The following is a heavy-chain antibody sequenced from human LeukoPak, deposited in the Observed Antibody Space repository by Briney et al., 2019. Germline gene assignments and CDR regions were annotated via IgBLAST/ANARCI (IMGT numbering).Heavy chain of an antibody. CDR1: GFSLGSYS. CDR3: ARGILSTGLIDY. V-gene: IGHV3-21*01. Sequence: PGGSLRLSCAGSGFSLGSYSMNWVRQAPGRGLERVSSISSTSGYLYYADSVKGRFTISRDNAKNSLFLQMNSLRAEDTAVYYCARGILSTGLIDYWGQGTLVTVSS. D-gene: IGHD1-14*01. CDR2: ISSTSGYL. J-gene: IGHJ4*02.